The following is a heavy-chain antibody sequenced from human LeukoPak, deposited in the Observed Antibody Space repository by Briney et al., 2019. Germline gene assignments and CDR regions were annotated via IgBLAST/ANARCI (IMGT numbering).Heavy chain of an antibody. CDR1: GYTFTKYY. CDR2: IYPSGGGS. V-gene: IGHV1-46*01. CDR3: ARAFSGYSIDF. D-gene: IGHD3-22*01. J-gene: IGHJ4*02. Sequence: ASVKVSCRTSGYTFTKYYMHWVRQAPGHGLVWMGIIYPSGGGSSYAQKFQGRVTMTRDTSTSTVYMEVNSLTSEDTAVYYCARAFSGYSIDFWGQGTLVTVFS.